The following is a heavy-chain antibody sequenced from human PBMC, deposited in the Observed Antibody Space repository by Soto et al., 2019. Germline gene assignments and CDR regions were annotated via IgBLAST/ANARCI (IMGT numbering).Heavy chain of an antibody. V-gene: IGHV3-30*18. D-gene: IGHD3-22*01. CDR3: AKDRNYYDSSGYYYVGYFDY. CDR2: ISYDGSNK. CDR1: GFTFSSYG. Sequence: LRLSCAASGFTFSSYGMHWVRQAPGKGLEWVAVISYDGSNKYYADSVKGRFTISRDNSKNTLYLQMNSLRAEDTAVYYCAKDRNYYDSSGYYYVGYFDYWGQGTLVTVSS. J-gene: IGHJ4*02.